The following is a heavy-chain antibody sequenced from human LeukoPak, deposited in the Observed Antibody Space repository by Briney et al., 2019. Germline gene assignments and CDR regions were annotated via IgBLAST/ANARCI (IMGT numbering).Heavy chain of an antibody. J-gene: IGHJ4*02. Sequence: GGSLRLSCAASGFTFSSYSMNWVRQAPGKGLEWVSYISSSSSTIYYADSVKGRFTISRDNAKNSLYLQMNSLRAEDTAVYYCARAPRGRYSGGWHGNWGQGTLVTVSS. CDR1: GFTFSSYS. V-gene: IGHV3-48*01. CDR3: ARAPRGRYSGGWHGN. D-gene: IGHD6-19*01. CDR2: ISSSSSTI.